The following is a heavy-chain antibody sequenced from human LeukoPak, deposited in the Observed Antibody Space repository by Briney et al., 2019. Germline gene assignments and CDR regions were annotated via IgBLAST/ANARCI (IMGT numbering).Heavy chain of an antibody. CDR3: AKDQYGDRTQCYYDSSGYYYGVNAFDI. V-gene: IGHV3-30*02. J-gene: IGHJ3*02. Sequence: PGGSLRLSCAASGFTFSSYGMHWVRQAPGKGLEWVAFIRYDGSNKYYADSVKGRCTISRDNSKNTLYLQMNSLRTEDTAVYYCAKDQYGDRTQCYYDSSGYYYGVNAFDIWGQGTMVTVSS. D-gene: IGHD3-22*01. CDR1: GFTFSSYG. CDR2: IRYDGSNK.